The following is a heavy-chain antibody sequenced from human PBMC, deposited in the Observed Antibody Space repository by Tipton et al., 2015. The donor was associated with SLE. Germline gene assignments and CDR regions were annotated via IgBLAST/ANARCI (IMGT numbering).Heavy chain of an antibody. J-gene: IGHJ4*02. CDR2: VHYSGST. Sequence: GLVKPSETLSLTCTVSGGSISSSPYYWGWIRQPPGKGLDWIGSVHYSGSTYYNPSLKSRVAMSVDTSKNQFSLKLTSVTAADTAVYYCARDWDSGSTWDYWGQGTLVTVT. CDR3: ARDWDSGSTWDY. CDR1: GGSISSSPYY. D-gene: IGHD1-26*01. V-gene: IGHV4-39*07.